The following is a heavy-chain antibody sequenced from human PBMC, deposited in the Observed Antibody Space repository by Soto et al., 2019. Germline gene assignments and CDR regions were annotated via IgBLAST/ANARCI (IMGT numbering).Heavy chain of an antibody. CDR1: GFTFRSFS. J-gene: IGHJ5*02. CDR2: ISSNSAYI. Sequence: EVQLVESGGGLVKPGGSLRLSCAASGFTFRSFSMHWVRQAPGKGLEWVSTISSNSAYIYYTDALRGRFTISRDNAKNSLYLHMYSLRAEDTAVYYCTRDASRDTSARGWFDPWGQGTLVTVSS. D-gene: IGHD2-2*01. V-gene: IGHV3-21*02. CDR3: TRDASRDTSARGWFDP.